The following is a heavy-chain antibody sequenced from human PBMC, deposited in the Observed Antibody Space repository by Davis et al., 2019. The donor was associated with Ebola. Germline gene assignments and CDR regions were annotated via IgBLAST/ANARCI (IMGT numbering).Heavy chain of an antibody. J-gene: IGHJ4*02. Sequence: GESLKISCAFSGFSASLYSMNWFRQAPGKGLEWVSYISSTSRTIYYADSVKGRFTISRDNAKNSVYLQLNSLTDEDTAVYYCAREGYTGYVRISGSYYADYWGQGTLVTVSS. V-gene: IGHV3-48*02. D-gene: IGHD5-12*01. CDR3: AREGYTGYVRISGSYYADY. CDR2: ISSTSRTI. CDR1: GFSASLYS.